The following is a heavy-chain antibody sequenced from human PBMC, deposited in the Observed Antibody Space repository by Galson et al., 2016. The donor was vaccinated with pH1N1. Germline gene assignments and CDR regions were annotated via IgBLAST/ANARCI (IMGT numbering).Heavy chain of an antibody. J-gene: IGHJ3*02. CDR1: GYTFINYG. Sequence: SVKVSCKASGYTFINYGIAWVRQASGQGPEWMGWISAYDGHTDYAQNFQGRVAMTIDTSTSTDNMELRSLRSDDTAVYYCARDRGVFDIWGQGTRVTVSS. D-gene: IGHD3-10*01. CDR2: ISAYDGHT. CDR3: ARDRGVFDI. V-gene: IGHV1-18*01.